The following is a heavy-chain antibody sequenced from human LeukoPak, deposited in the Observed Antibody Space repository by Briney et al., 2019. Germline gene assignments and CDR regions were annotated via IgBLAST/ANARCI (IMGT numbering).Heavy chain of an antibody. CDR3: ARGVVPAAIKLQAFDI. CDR2: IIPIFGTA. V-gene: IGHV1-69*13. CDR1: GGTFSSYA. J-gene: IGHJ3*02. Sequence: GASVKVSCKASGGTFSSYAISWVRQAPGQGLEWMGGIIPIFGTANYAQKFQGRVTITADESTGTAYMELSSLRSEDTAVYYCARGVVPAAIKLQAFDIWGQGTMVTVSS. D-gene: IGHD2-2*01.